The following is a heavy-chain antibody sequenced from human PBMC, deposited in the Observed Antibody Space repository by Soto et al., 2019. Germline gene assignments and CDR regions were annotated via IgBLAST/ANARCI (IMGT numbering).Heavy chain of an antibody. CDR2: INHSGST. CDR1: GGSFSGYY. J-gene: IGHJ4*02. Sequence: QVQLQQWGAGLLKPSETLSLTCAVYGGSFSGYYWSWIRQPPGKGLEWIGEINHSGSTNYNPSLKSRVTISVDTSKNQFSLKLSSVTAADTAVYYRARGKGWPWAGLDYWGQGTLVTVSS. D-gene: IGHD6-19*01. CDR3: ARGKGWPWAGLDY. V-gene: IGHV4-34*01.